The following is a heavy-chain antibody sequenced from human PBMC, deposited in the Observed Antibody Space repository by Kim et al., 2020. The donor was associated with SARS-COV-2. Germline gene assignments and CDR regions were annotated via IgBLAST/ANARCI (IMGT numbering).Heavy chain of an antibody. CDR2: IIPIFGTA. Sequence: SVKVSCKASGGTFSSYAISWVRQAPGQGLEWMGGIIPIFGTANYAQKFQGRVTITADESTSTSYMELSSLRSEDTAVYYCARDVYGDYEAPANIWGQGTMVTVSS. CDR3: ARDVYGDYEAPANI. J-gene: IGHJ3*02. CDR1: GGTFSSYA. D-gene: IGHD4-17*01. V-gene: IGHV1-69*13.